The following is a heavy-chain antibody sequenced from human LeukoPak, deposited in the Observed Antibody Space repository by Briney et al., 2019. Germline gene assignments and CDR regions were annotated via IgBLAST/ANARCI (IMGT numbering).Heavy chain of an antibody. D-gene: IGHD2-15*01. CDR3: ARVVVAATRWSDP. Sequence: ASVKVSCKASGYTFTGYYMHWVRQAPGQGLEWMGWINPNSGGTNYAQKFQGRVTMTRDTSISTAYMELSRLRSDDTAVYYCARVVVAATRWSDPWGQGTLVTVSS. CDR1: GYTFTGYY. CDR2: INPNSGGT. J-gene: IGHJ5*02. V-gene: IGHV1-2*02.